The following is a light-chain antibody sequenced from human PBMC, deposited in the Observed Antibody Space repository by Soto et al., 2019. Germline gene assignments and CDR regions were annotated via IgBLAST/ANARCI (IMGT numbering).Light chain of an antibody. V-gene: IGKV3-15*01. CDR1: QSVSTN. Sequence: EMVMTQAPDTLCASPGERASLSCRASQSVSTNLAWYQQKPGQAPRLLIYGASTRATGIPARVSGSGSGTEFTLTISSLQSEDFAVYYCQQYNNWPPLTFGQGTRLEIK. CDR3: QQYNNWPPLT. CDR2: GAS. J-gene: IGKJ5*01.